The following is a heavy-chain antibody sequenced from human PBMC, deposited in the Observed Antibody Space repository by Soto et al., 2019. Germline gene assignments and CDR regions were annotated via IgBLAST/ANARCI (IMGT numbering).Heavy chain of an antibody. CDR3: SRDQGQWLLYYY. J-gene: IGHJ4*02. D-gene: IGHD2-2*02. CDR1: GFTFSSYG. Sequence: GGSLRLSCAASGFTFSSYGMHWVRQAPGKGLEWMAVISYDGSNKYYADSVKGRFTVSRDNSKNTLYLQMNSLRAEDTAVYYCSRDQGQWLLYYYPAQRTPVT. CDR2: ISYDGSNK. V-gene: IGHV3-30*03.